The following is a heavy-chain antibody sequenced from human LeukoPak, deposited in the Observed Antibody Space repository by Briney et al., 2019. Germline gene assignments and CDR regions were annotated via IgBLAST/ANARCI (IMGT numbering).Heavy chain of an antibody. CDR1: GFTFSGVW. CDR3: ARVSGPGMNEYFHL. CDR2: INNDGSYT. D-gene: IGHD3-10*01. Sequence: PGGSLRLSCVASGFTFSGVWMHWVRQAPGKGLVWVSRINNDGSYTEYADSVKGRLTISRDNAKNTLYLQMNNLRVEDTAVYYCARVSGPGMNEYFHLWGQGTLVTVSS. V-gene: IGHV3-74*01. J-gene: IGHJ1*01.